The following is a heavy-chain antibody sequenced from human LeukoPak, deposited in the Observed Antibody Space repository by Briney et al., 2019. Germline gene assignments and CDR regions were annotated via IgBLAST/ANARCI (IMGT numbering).Heavy chain of an antibody. D-gene: IGHD6-13*01. CDR1: GFTFSSYW. V-gene: IGHV3-7*01. Sequence: PGGSLRLSCAASGFTFSSYWMSWVRQAPGKGLEWVANIKQDGSEKYYVDSVKGRFTISRDNAKNSLYLQMNSLRSEDTAVYYCARVGGGYSSNWWDAFDIWGQGATVTVSP. CDR3: ARVGGGYSSNWWDAFDI. CDR2: IKQDGSEK. J-gene: IGHJ3*02.